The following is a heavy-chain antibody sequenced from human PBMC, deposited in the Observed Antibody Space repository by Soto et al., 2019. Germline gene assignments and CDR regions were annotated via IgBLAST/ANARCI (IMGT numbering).Heavy chain of an antibody. CDR3: AKNNYYGSGRYGMDV. V-gene: IGHV3-30*18. J-gene: IGHJ6*02. CDR1: GFTFSSYG. D-gene: IGHD3-10*01. CDR2: ISYDGSNK. Sequence: HVQLVESGGGVVQPGRSLRLSCAASGFTFSSYGMHWVRQAPGKGLEWVAVISYDGSNKYYADSVKGRFTISRDNSKNTLYLQMNSLRAEDTAVYYCAKNNYYGSGRYGMDVWGQGTTVTVSS.